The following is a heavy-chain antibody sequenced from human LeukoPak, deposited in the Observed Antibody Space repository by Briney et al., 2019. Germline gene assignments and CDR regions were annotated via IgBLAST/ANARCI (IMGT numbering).Heavy chain of an antibody. CDR3: ARVDRGSIDSPRRRSDYYYMDV. J-gene: IGHJ6*03. CDR2: INHSGST. V-gene: IGHV4-34*01. Sequence: SETLSLTCAVYGGSFSGYYWSWIRQPPGKGLEWIGEINHSGSTNYNPSLKSRVTISVDTSKNQFSLKLSSVTAADTAVYYCARVDRGSIDSPRRRSDYYYMDVWGKGTTVTVSS. D-gene: IGHD3-16*01. CDR1: GGSFSGYY.